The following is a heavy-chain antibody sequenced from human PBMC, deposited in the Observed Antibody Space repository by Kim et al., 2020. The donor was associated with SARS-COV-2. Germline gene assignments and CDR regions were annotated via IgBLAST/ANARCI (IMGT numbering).Heavy chain of an antibody. Sequence: ASVKGRFTSSRDDSKTIAYLQMNSLKTEDTAVYYCSGGGPYSTGWYTYFDYWGQGTLVTVSS. CDR3: SGGGPYSTGWYTYFDY. D-gene: IGHD6-19*01. V-gene: IGHV3-49*02. J-gene: IGHJ4*02.